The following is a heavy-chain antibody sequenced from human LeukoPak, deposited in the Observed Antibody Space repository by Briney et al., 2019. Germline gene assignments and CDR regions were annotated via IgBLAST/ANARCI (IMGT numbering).Heavy chain of an antibody. J-gene: IGHJ3*02. CDR3: ASARLTSVAFDI. CDR2: IYSGGST. CDR1: GFTVSSNY. D-gene: IGHD3-16*01. V-gene: IGHV3-66*01. Sequence: GGSLRLSCTASGFTVSSNYMSWVRQAPGKGLEWVSVIYSGGSTYYADSVKGRFTVSRDNSKNTLYLQMNSLRAEDTAVYYCASARLTSVAFDIWGQGTMVTVSS.